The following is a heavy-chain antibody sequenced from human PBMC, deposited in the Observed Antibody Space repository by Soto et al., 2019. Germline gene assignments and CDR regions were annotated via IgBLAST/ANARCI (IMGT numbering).Heavy chain of an antibody. CDR1: GFTFSTYA. J-gene: IGHJ4*02. V-gene: IGHV3-23*01. D-gene: IGHD3-22*01. Sequence: GGSLRLSCAASGFTFSTYAMNWVRQAPGKGLEWVSGISGSGDSTYYADSVKGRFTVSRDNSKNTLYLQMNSLRAEDTAVYYCARDTGYSSSWFDVPLADYYYDSSGSHESRGQGTLVTVSS. CDR2: ISGSGDST. CDR3: ARDTGYSSSWFDVPLADYYYDSSGSHES.